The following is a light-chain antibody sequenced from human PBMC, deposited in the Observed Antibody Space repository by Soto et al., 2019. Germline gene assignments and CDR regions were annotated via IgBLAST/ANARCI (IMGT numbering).Light chain of an antibody. CDR3: SSYTSSSTLV. CDR2: DVS. CDR1: SRDVGGYDY. J-gene: IGLJ1*01. Sequence: QSVLTQPASLSGSPGQSITISCTGTSRDVGGYDYVSWYQQHPGKAPKLMIYDVSNRPSGVSDRFSGSKSGNTASLTISGPQAEDEADYYCSSYTSSSTLVFGTGTKVTVL. V-gene: IGLV2-14*01.